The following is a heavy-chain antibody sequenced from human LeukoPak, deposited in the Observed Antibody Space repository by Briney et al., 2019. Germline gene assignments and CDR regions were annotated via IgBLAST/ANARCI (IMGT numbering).Heavy chain of an antibody. Sequence: ASVKVSCKASGDTFTSYDINWVRQATGQGLEWMGWMNPNSGNTGYAQKFQGRVTMTRNTSISTAYMELSSLRSEDTAVYYCAREVTAAGTCDFDYWGQGTLVTVAS. CDR3: AREVTAAGTCDFDY. V-gene: IGHV1-8*01. CDR2: MNPNSGNT. D-gene: IGHD6-13*01. CDR1: GDTFTSYD. J-gene: IGHJ4*02.